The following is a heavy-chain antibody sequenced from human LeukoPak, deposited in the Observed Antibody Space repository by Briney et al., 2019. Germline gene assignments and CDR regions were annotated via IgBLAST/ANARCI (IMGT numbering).Heavy chain of an antibody. CDR3: ARSQLELLYYYYYMDV. J-gene: IGHJ6*03. D-gene: IGHD1-7*01. Sequence: GGSLRLSCAASGFTFSSYAMSWVRQAPGKGLQWVSAISGSGGSTYYADSVKGRFTISRDNSKNTLYLQMNSLRAEDTAVYYCARSQLELLYYYYYMDVWGKGTTVTVSS. CDR1: GFTFSSYA. CDR2: ISGSGGST. V-gene: IGHV3-23*01.